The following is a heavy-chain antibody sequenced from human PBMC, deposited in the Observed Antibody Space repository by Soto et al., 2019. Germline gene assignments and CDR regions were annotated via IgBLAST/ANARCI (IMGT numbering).Heavy chain of an antibody. CDR2: INAGNGNT. D-gene: IGHD3-10*01. CDR1: GYTFTSYA. CDR3: ARVVDGSKAPASLSDY. J-gene: IGHJ4*02. Sequence: QVQLVQSGAEVKKPGASVKVSCKASGYTFTSYAMHWVRQAPGQRLEWMGWINAGNGNTKYSQKFQGRVTITRDTSASTAYMELSSLRSEDTAVYYCARVVDGSKAPASLSDYWGQGTLVTVSS. V-gene: IGHV1-3*01.